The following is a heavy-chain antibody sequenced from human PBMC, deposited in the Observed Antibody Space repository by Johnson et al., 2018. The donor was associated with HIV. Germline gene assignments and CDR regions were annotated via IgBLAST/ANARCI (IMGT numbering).Heavy chain of an antibody. CDR2: ISDDGCNK. V-gene: IGHV3-30*03. CDR1: GFTFSSFG. Sequence: QVQLVESGGGVVQPGRSLRLSCAASGFTFSSFGMHWVRQDPGKGLEWLTIISDDGCNKNYADSVKGRFTVSRDNAKNSLYLQMNSLRGDDSAVYYRVRDRGTVVIWSDAFDIWGQGTMVTVSS. J-gene: IGHJ3*02. D-gene: IGHD3-22*01. CDR3: VRDRGTVVIWSDAFDI.